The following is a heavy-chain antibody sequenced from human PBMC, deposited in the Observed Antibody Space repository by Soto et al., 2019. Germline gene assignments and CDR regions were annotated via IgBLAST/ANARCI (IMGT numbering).Heavy chain of an antibody. CDR2: VYSNGAT. CDR3: ARRITGDPHFDL. J-gene: IGHJ2*01. Sequence: QLQLQESGPGLVKPSETLSLTCTVSDGSISSYYWSWIRQPPGKGLEWIGYVYSNGATSFHPSLKRRVTISVDTSRNRFSLRLNSVTAADTAVYYCARRITGDPHFDLWGRGTLVTVSS. D-gene: IGHD1-20*01. CDR1: DGSISSYY. V-gene: IGHV4-59*12.